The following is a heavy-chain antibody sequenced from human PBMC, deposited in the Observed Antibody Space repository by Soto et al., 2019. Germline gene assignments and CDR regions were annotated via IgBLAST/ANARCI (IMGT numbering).Heavy chain of an antibody. Sequence: QVHLVESGGGVVQPGRSLRLSCAASGFTFSSYGMHWVRQAPGKGLEWVAVIWYDGSNKYYADSVKGRFTISRDDSKNTLYLQMDSLRAEDTAVYYCARGNCISISCYHPDYWGQGTLVTVSS. J-gene: IGHJ4*02. CDR2: IWYDGSNK. V-gene: IGHV3-33*01. CDR3: ARGNCISISCYHPDY. CDR1: GFTFSSYG. D-gene: IGHD2-2*01.